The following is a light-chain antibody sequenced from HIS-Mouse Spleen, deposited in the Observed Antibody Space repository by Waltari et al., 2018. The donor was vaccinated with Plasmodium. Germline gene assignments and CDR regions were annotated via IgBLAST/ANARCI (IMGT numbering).Light chain of an antibody. V-gene: IGKV1-6*01. Sequence: AIQMTQSPSSLSASVGDRVTITCRASQGIRNDLGWYQQKPGTAPKLLISAASSLQSGVPSRFSGSGSGTDFTLTISSLQPEDFATYYCLQDYNYPYTFGQGTKLEIK. J-gene: IGKJ2*01. CDR1: QGIRND. CDR3: LQDYNYPYT. CDR2: AAS.